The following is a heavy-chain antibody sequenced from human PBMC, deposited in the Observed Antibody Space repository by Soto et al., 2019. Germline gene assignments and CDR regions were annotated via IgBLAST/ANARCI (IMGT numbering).Heavy chain of an antibody. CDR1: GGSISSSNYY. CDR3: ASITAMLPHFHY. D-gene: IGHD5-18*01. Sequence: SETLSLTCTVSGGSISSSNYYWGWIRQPPGKGLEWIGTIYYSGSTYYNPSLKSRVTISVDTSKNQFSLKLSSVTAADTAVHYCASITAMLPHFHYCAQGTLVTVSS. V-gene: IGHV4-39*01. CDR2: IYYSGST. J-gene: IGHJ4*02.